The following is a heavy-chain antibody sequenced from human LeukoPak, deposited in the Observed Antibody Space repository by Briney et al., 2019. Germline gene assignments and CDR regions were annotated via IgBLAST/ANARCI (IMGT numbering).Heavy chain of an antibody. CDR1: GGSISSSSYY. V-gene: IGHV4-39*01. Sequence: SETLSLTCTVSGGSISSSSYYWGWIRQPPGKGLEWIGSIYYSGSTYYNPSLKSRVTISVDTSKNQFSLKLSSVTAADTAVHYCARRDYDYGRPGIGAYWYFDLWGRGTLVTVSS. CDR3: ARRDYDYGRPGIGAYWYFDL. D-gene: IGHD4-17*01. CDR2: IYYSGST. J-gene: IGHJ2*01.